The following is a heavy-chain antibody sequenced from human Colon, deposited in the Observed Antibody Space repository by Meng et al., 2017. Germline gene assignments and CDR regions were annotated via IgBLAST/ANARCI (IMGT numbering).Heavy chain of an antibody. CDR1: GFTFSSYW. Sequence: EGVVVGVGGGLVQPGGSLSLSCAASGFTFSSYWMHWVRQAPGKGLVWVSRINSDGSSTSYADSMKGQFTISRDNAKNTLYLQMNSLRVEDTAVYYCARINYAEDSWGQGTLVTVSS. V-gene: IGHV3/OR16-13*01. CDR2: INSDGSST. J-gene: IGHJ4*02. CDR3: ARINYAEDS. D-gene: IGHD4-17*01.